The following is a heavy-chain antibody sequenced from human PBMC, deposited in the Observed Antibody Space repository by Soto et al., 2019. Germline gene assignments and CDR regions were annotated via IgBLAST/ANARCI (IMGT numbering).Heavy chain of an antibody. CDR3: ARDPLGTPFGYFKY. Sequence: QAQLQESGPGLVKPSQTLSLTCTVSGVSISSGGYYWSWIRQHPGKGLEWIGNIYYSGSTYYNPSLKSRVNISVDTSKNQFSLKLSSVTAADTAVYYCARDPLGTPFGYFKYWGQGTLVNVSS. J-gene: IGHJ4*02. CDR1: GVSISSGGYY. D-gene: IGHD3-16*01. V-gene: IGHV4-31*03. CDR2: IYYSGST.